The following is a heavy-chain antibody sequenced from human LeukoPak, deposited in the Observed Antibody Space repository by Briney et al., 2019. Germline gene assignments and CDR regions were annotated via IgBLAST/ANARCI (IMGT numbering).Heavy chain of an antibody. CDR1: GFTVSSNY. D-gene: IGHD4-17*01. CDR2: ISSSSSYI. Sequence: PGGSLRLSCAASGFTVSSNYMNWVRQAPGKGLEWVSSISSSSSYIYYADSVKGRFTISRDNAKNSLYLQMNSLRAEDTAVYYCARDPIDNYGTGDYWGQGTLVTVSS. CDR3: ARDPIDNYGTGDY. V-gene: IGHV3-21*01. J-gene: IGHJ4*02.